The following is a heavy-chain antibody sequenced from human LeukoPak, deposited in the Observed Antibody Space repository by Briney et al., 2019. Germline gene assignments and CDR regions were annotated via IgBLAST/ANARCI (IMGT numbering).Heavy chain of an antibody. Sequence: ASVKVSCKASGYTFTSYGISWVRQAPRQGLEWMGWISAYNGNTNYAQKLQGRVTMTTDTSTSTAYMELRSLRSDDTAVYYCARGGYNYGHLTLWYWGQGTLVTVSS. V-gene: IGHV1-18*01. CDR1: GYTFTSYG. CDR2: ISAYNGNT. D-gene: IGHD5-18*01. J-gene: IGHJ4*02. CDR3: ARGGYNYGHLTLWY.